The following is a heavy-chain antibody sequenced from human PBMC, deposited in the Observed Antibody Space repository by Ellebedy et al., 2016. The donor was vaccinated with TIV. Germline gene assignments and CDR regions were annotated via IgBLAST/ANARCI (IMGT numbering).Heavy chain of an antibody. J-gene: IGHJ1*01. Sequence: GGSLRLSXAVSGLTFSDYGMHWVRQAPGKGLEWVAVISYDGGNKYYVDSVKGRFTVSRDNSKNTVYLQMDSLRPEDTAVYFCAKDLGKYPGLFCTGPDHWGQGTLVTVSA. V-gene: IGHV3-30*18. D-gene: IGHD2-8*02. CDR2: ISYDGGNK. CDR1: GLTFSDYG. CDR3: AKDLGKYPGLFCTGPDH.